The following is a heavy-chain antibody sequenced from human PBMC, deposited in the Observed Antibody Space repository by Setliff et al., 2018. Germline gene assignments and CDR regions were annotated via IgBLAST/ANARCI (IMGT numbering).Heavy chain of an antibody. D-gene: IGHD1-20*01. CDR3: ARRAFIETITGYCFDL. CDR1: GYNFPGYY. Sequence: GASVKVSCKASGYNFPGYYLHWVRQAPGQGLEWMGWISPHTGNTQYAQNFQGRVTMTRDTSITTAYMELSSLRSNDTAFYYCARRAFIETITGYCFDLWGQGTQGTVSS. CDR2: ISPHTGNT. V-gene: IGHV1-2*02. J-gene: IGHJ4*02.